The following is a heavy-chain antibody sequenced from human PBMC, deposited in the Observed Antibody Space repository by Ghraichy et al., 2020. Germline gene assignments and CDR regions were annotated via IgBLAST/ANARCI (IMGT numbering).Heavy chain of an antibody. Sequence: ASVKVSCKASGYTFTSYGISWVRQAPGQGLEWMGWISAYNGNTNYAQKLQGRVTMTTDTSTSTAYMELRSLRSDDTAVYYCARDPATTVTTWGYYYGMDVWGQGTTVTVSS. J-gene: IGHJ6*02. CDR2: ISAYNGNT. CDR1: GYTFTSYG. D-gene: IGHD4-17*01. CDR3: ARDPATTVTTWGYYYGMDV. V-gene: IGHV1-18*04.